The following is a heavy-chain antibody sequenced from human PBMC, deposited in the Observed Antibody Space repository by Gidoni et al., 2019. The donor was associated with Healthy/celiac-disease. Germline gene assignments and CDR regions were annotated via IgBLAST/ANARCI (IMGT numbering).Heavy chain of an antibody. J-gene: IGHJ6*02. CDR3: AKAAAGRYYYYGMDV. CDR2: ISGSGGST. D-gene: IGHD6-13*01. V-gene: IGHV3-23*01. Sequence: EVQLLESGGGLVQPGGSLRLPCAALGLPFSGYAMSWVRQAPGKGLEWVSAISGSGGSTYYADSVKGRFTISRDNSKNTLYLQMNSLRAEDTAVYYCAKAAAGRYYYYGMDVWGQGTTVTVSS. CDR1: GLPFSGYA.